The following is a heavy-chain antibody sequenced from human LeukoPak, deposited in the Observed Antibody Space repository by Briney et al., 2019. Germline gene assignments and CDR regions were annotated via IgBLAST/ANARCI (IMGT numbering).Heavy chain of an antibody. CDR1: GYTFTGFA. D-gene: IGHD4/OR15-4a*01. V-gene: IGHV1-18*01. CDR3: GREFCDTHRCFFPDF. Sequence: ASVKVSCKTSGYTFTGFAISWVRQAPGQGLEWLGWISGSKGNTHYIQRLQGRITMTTDTSTSTAYMELRSLRSDDTALYYCGREFCDTHRCFFPDFWGQGTLVTVSS. CDR2: ISGSKGNT. J-gene: IGHJ4*02.